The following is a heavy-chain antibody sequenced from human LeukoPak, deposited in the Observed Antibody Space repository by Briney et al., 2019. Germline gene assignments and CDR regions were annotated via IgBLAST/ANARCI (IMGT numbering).Heavy chain of an antibody. J-gene: IGHJ4*02. CDR2: ISGSGGST. CDR3: AKYYGSGSYYYYFDY. Sequence: PGGSLRLSCAASGFTFSSYAMSWVRQAPGKGLEWVSAISGSGGSTYYADSVKGRFTISRDNSKNTLYLQMNSLRAEDTAVYYCAKYYGSGSYYYYFDYWGQGTLVTVSS. CDR1: GFTFSSYA. D-gene: IGHD3-10*01. V-gene: IGHV3-23*01.